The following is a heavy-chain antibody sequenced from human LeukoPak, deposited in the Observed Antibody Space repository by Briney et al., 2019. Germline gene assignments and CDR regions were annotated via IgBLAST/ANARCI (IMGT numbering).Heavy chain of an antibody. D-gene: IGHD3-10*01. Sequence: SETLSLTCAVYGGSFSGYYWSWIRQPPGKGLEWIGEINHSGSTNYNPSLKSRVTVSVDTSKNQSSLKLSSVTAADTAVYYCARRPSPGAFDIWGQGTMVTVSS. J-gene: IGHJ3*02. CDR1: GGSFSGYY. V-gene: IGHV4-34*01. CDR2: INHSGST. CDR3: ARRPSPGAFDI.